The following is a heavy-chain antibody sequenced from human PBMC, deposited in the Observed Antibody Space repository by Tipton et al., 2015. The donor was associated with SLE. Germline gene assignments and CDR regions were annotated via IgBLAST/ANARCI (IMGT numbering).Heavy chain of an antibody. D-gene: IGHD1-26*01. CDR3: ARGPLIVGATDDDY. Sequence: QLVQSGPEVKKPGASVKVSCKASGYTFTSYDINWVRQATGQGLEWMGWMNPNSGNTGYAQKFQGRVTMTRNTSISTAYMELSSPRSEDTAVYYCARGPLIVGATDDDYWGQGTLVTVSS. J-gene: IGHJ4*02. CDR1: GYTFTSYD. CDR2: MNPNSGNT. V-gene: IGHV1-8*01.